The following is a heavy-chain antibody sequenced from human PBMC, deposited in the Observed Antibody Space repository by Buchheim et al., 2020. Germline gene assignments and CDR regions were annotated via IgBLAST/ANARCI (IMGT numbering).Heavy chain of an antibody. Sequence: QVQLQQWGAGLLKPSETLSLTCAVYGGSFSGYFWSWIRQPPGKGLEWIGEINHSGSTKYNPSLKSRVTMSVDTSRDQFSLKLSSVIAADTAVYYCASSEGSYCSTTTCYTAEYFQRWGQGTL. V-gene: IGHV4-34*01. CDR2: INHSGST. CDR1: GGSFSGYF. D-gene: IGHD2-2*02. CDR3: ASSEGSYCSTTTCYTAEYFQR. J-gene: IGHJ1*01.